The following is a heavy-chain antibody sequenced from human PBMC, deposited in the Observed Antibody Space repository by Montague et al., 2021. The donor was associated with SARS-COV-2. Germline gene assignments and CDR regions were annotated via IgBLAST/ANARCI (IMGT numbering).Heavy chain of an antibody. D-gene: IGHD2-2*01. CDR1: GGSFSGYY. J-gene: IGHJ6*02. Sequence: SETLSLTCAVYGGSFSGYYWSWIHQPPGKGLEWIGEINHSGSTNXNPSLKSRVTISVDTSKNQFSLKLSSATAADTAVYYCTREGYQVLWSDYYYYGMDVWGQGTTVTVSS. CDR2: INHSGST. CDR3: TREGYQVLWSDYYYYGMDV. V-gene: IGHV4-34*01.